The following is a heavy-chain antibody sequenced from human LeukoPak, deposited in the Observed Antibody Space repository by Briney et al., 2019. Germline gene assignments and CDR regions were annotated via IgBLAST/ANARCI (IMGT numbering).Heavy chain of an antibody. CDR2: INWDGTGT. J-gene: IGHJ4*02. D-gene: IGHD6-13*01. CDR3: AKAVRSSSSWFDY. Sequence: GGSLRLSCAASGFAFDDYTMHWVRHPSGRGLEWVSLINWDGTGTHYADSVMGRFTIFRDNSKNSLYLQMNSLRTEDTALYYCAKAVRSSSSWFDYWGLGTLVTVSS. V-gene: IGHV3-43*01. CDR1: GFAFDDYT.